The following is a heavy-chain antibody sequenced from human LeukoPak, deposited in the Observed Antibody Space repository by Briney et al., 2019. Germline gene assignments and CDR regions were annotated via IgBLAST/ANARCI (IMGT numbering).Heavy chain of an antibody. V-gene: IGHV3-66*02. CDR1: GFTVSSNY. J-gene: IGHJ4*02. CDR3: ARANIAVAGFDY. CDR2: IYSGGST. Sequence: GGSLRLSCAASGFTVSSNYMSWVRQAPGKGLEWGSVIYSGGSTYYADSVKGRFTISRDNSKNTLYLQMNSLRAEDTAVYYCARANIAVAGFDYWGQGTLVTVSS. D-gene: IGHD6-19*01.